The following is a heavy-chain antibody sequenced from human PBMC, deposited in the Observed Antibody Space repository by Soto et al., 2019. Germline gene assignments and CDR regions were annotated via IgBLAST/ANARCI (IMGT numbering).Heavy chain of an antibody. Sequence: GGSLRLSCAAPGFTFSDYYMSWIRQAPGKGLEWVSYISSSSSYTNYADSVKGRFTISRDNAKNSLYLQMNSLRAEDTAVYYCARSGSYYLDALDIWGQGTMVTVSS. CDR3: ARSGSYYLDALDI. J-gene: IGHJ3*02. CDR1: GFTFSDYY. D-gene: IGHD3-10*01. V-gene: IGHV3-11*06. CDR2: ISSSSSYT.